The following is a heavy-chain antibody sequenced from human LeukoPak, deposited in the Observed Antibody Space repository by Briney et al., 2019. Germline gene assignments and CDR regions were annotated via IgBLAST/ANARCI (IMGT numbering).Heavy chain of an antibody. CDR1: GGSFSGYY. J-gene: IGHJ5*02. Sequence: NPSETLSLTCAVYGGSFSGYYWSWIRQPPGKGLEWVGEINHSGSTNYNPSLKSRVTISVDTSKNQFSLKLSSVTAADTAVYYCARGLRPGIAVAGTGARPRNWFDPWGQGTLVTVSS. CDR3: ARGLRPGIAVAGTGARPRNWFDP. CDR2: INHSGST. V-gene: IGHV4-34*01. D-gene: IGHD6-19*01.